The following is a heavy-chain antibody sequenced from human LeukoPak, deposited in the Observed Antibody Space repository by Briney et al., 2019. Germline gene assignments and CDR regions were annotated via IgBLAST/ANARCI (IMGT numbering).Heavy chain of an antibody. D-gene: IGHD3-16*01. CDR2: ISSRSGYI. J-gene: IGHJ6*02. V-gene: IGHV3-21*01. CDR3: ARVLLVHDYYYGMDV. Sequence: GGSLRLSCAASGFTFSSYTMNWVRQAPGKGLEWVSSISSRSGYIYNADSLKGRFTISRDNAKNSLYLQMNSLRAEDTAVYYCARVLLVHDYYYGMDVWGQGTRVTVSS. CDR1: GFTFSSYT.